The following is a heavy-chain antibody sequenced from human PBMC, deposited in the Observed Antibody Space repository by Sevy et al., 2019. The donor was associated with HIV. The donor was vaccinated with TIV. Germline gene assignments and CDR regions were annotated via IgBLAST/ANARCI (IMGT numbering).Heavy chain of an antibody. CDR1: GFTFSGSA. V-gene: IGHV3-73*01. Sequence: GGSLRFSCAASGFTFSGSAMHWVRQASGKGLEWVGRIRMKANAYATSYATSVKGRFTVSRDDSKNTAYLQMNNLKTEDTALYYCAYSGSSSEGYYFDYWGQGTLVTVSS. J-gene: IGHJ4*02. CDR3: AYSGSSSEGYYFDY. D-gene: IGHD1-26*01. CDR2: IRMKANAYAT.